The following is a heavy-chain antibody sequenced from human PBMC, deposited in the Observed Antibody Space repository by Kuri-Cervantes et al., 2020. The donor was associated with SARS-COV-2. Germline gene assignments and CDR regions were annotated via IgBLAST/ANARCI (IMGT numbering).Heavy chain of an antibody. D-gene: IGHD7-27*01. CDR2: ISSSSSYI. Sequence: ETLSLTCAASGFTFSSYNMNWVRQAPGKGLEWVSSISSSSSYIYYADSVKGRFTISRDNSKNTLYLQMNSLRAEDTAVYYCARDFGKLGLDYWGQGTLVTVSS. V-gene: IGHV3-21*01. J-gene: IGHJ4*02. CDR1: GFTFSSYN. CDR3: ARDFGKLGLDY.